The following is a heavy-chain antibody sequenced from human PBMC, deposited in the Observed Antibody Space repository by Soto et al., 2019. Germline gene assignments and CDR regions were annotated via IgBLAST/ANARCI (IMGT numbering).Heavy chain of an antibody. J-gene: IGHJ6*02. CDR2: ISYDGSNK. Sequence: PGGSLRLSCAASGFTFSSYAMHWVRQAPGKGLEWVAVISYDGSNKYYADSVKGRFTISRDNSKNTLYLQMNSLRAEDTAVYYCARGGGGESGYGSNYYYGMDVWGQGTTVTVSS. CDR1: GFTFSSYA. D-gene: IGHD5-18*01. CDR3: ARGGGGESGYGSNYYYGMDV. V-gene: IGHV3-30-3*01.